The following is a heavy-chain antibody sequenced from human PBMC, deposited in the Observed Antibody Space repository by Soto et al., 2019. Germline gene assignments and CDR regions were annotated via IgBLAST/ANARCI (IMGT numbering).Heavy chain of an antibody. J-gene: IGHJ6*03. CDR3: ARVWTPRDNWNDEYYYYMDA. V-gene: IGHV4-59*01. CDR1: GGSISSYY. D-gene: IGHD1-1*01. Sequence: PSETLSLTCTVSGGSISSYYWSWIRQPPGKGLEWIGYIYYSGSTNYNPSLKSRVTISVDTSKNQFSLKLSSVTAADTAVYYCARVWTPRDNWNDEYYYYMDAWGKGTTVTVSS. CDR2: IYYSGST.